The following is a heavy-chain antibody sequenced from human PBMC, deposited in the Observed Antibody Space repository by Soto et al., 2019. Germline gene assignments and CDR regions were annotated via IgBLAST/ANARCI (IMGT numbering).Heavy chain of an antibody. CDR3: SSDPTCGGDCFGRDY. J-gene: IGHJ4*02. CDR2: IIPILGIA. Sequence: QVQLVQSGAEVKKPGSSVKVSCKASGGTFSSYTISWVRQAPGQGLEWMGRIIPILGIANYAQKFQGRVTITADKYTSTAYMELSSRSSEDTAVYYCSSDPTCGGDCFGRDYWGQGTLVTVSS. CDR1: GGTFSSYT. V-gene: IGHV1-69*02. D-gene: IGHD2-21*02.